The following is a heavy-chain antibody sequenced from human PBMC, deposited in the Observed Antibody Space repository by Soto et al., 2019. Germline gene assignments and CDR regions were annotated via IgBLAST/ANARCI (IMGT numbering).Heavy chain of an antibody. CDR2: INAGNGNT. D-gene: IGHD1-7*01. Sequence: QVQLVQSGAEEKKPGASVKVSCKASGYTFTSSAMHWVRQAPGQRLAWMGWINAGNGNTKYSQKFQGRVTITGDTSASTAYRELSSRRSEDTAVDYCARGANDGMNFEGDFDLWGRGTRVTVSS. V-gene: IGHV1-3*05. CDR1: GYTFTSSA. CDR3: ARGANDGMNFEGDFDL. J-gene: IGHJ2*01.